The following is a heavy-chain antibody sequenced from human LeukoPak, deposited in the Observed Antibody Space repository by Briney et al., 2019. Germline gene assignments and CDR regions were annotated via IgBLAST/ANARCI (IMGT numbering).Heavy chain of an antibody. V-gene: IGHV1-24*01. D-gene: IGHD5-18*01. Sequence: GASVKVSCKVSGYTFTELSMHWVRQAPGKGLEWMGGFDPEDGETIYAQKFQGRVTMTEDTSTDTAYMELSSLRSEDTAVYYCATLGDTAMGGGDFDYWGQGTLVTVSS. CDR1: GYTFTELS. CDR3: ATLGDTAMGGGDFDY. CDR2: FDPEDGET. J-gene: IGHJ4*02.